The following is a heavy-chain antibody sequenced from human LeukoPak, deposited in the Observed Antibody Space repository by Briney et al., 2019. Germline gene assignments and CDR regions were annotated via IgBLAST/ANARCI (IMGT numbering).Heavy chain of an antibody. D-gene: IGHD4-23*01. CDR2: IYYTGAT. J-gene: IGHJ3*02. CDR3: ARPDGDNYDAFHI. Sequence: PSETLSLTCTVSGGSIGSYYWSWIRQPPGKGLEWIGYIYYTGATNHNSSHKSRVTMSVDTSKNQFSLNLNSVTAADTAVYYCARPDGDNYDAFHIWGQGIMVTVSS. V-gene: IGHV4-59*01. CDR1: GGSIGSYY.